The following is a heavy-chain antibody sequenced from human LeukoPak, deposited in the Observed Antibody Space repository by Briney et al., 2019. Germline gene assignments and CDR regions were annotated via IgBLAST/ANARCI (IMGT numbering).Heavy chain of an antibody. D-gene: IGHD5-24*01. CDR1: GFTFSSYS. Sequence: GGSLRLSCAASGFTFSSYSMNWVRQAPGKGLEWVSYISSSSSTIYYADSVKGRFTISRDNAKNSLYLQMNSLRAEDTAVYYCASLVEMATITGDAFDIWGQGTMVTVSS. V-gene: IGHV3-48*01. CDR3: ASLVEMATITGDAFDI. CDR2: ISSSSSTI. J-gene: IGHJ3*02.